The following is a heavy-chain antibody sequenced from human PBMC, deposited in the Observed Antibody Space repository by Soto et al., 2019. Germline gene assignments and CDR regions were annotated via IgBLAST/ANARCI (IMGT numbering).Heavy chain of an antibody. Sequence: LSETLSLTCTGSGGSISSYYWSWIRQPPGKGLEWIGYIYYSGSTNYNPSLKSRVTISVGTSKNQFSLKLSSVTAADTAVYYCARDGYSSTWYDYWGQGTLGT. D-gene: IGHD6-13*01. CDR3: ARDGYSSTWYDY. J-gene: IGHJ4*02. V-gene: IGHV4-59*01. CDR1: GGSISSYY. CDR2: IYYSGST.